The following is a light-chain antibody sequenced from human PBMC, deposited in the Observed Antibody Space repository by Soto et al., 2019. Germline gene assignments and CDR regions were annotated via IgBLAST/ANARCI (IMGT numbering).Light chain of an antibody. J-gene: IGKJ1*01. V-gene: IGKV1-5*01. CDR3: QQYNSYSLWT. Sequence: DIQMTQSPSTLSASVGDRVTITCRASQSISSWLAWYQQKPGKAPKLLIYDASSLKSGVPSRFSGSGSGTEFTLTISSLQPDDFATYYCQQYNSYSLWTFGQGTKVEIK. CDR1: QSISSW. CDR2: DAS.